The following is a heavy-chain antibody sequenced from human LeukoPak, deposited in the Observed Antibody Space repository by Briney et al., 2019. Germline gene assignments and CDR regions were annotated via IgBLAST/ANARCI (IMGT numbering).Heavy chain of an antibody. CDR2: MYYNEIT. Sequence: SETLSLTCTVSGASISSYYWSWFRQPPGKGLEWIAYMYYNEITNDNPSLKSRVTISVDTSKNQFSLNLSSVTAADTAVYFCAIGYGGGVGDTWGQGTLVTVSS. J-gene: IGHJ5*02. CDR3: AIGYGGGVGDT. CDR1: GASISSYY. V-gene: IGHV4-59*08. D-gene: IGHD4-23*01.